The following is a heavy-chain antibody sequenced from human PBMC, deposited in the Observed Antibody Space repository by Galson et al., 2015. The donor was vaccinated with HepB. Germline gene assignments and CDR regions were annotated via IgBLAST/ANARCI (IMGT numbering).Heavy chain of an antibody. D-gene: IGHD2-2*01. J-gene: IGHJ3*02. CDR1: GGTFSSYA. CDR2: IIPIFGTA. V-gene: IGHV1-69*13. Sequence: SVKVSCKASGGTFSSYAISWVRQAPGQGLEWMGGIIPIFGTANYAQKFQGRVTITADESTSTAYMELSSLRSEDTAVHYCARSPGPAATEENPQAFDIWGQGTMVTVSS. CDR3: ARSPGPAATEENPQAFDI.